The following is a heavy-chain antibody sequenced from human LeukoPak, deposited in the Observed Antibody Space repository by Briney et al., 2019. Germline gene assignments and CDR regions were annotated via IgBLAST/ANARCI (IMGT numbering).Heavy chain of an antibody. CDR1: GFTFSSYA. J-gene: IGHJ4*02. CDR2: ITTRSGST. CDR3: AKEVSWRVAGTMGLDY. Sequence: GRSLRLSCAASGFTFSSYAMSWVRQAPGKGLESVSTITTRSGSTYYADSVKGRFTISRDNSKNTLYLQMNSLRAEDTAVYYCAKEVSWRVAGTMGLDYWGQGTLVTVSS. V-gene: IGHV3-23*01. D-gene: IGHD6-19*01.